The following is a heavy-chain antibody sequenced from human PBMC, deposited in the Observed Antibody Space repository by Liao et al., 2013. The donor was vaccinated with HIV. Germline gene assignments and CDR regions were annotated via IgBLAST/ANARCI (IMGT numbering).Heavy chain of an antibody. CDR2: IYYTGST. CDR1: GGSISSDY. J-gene: IGHJ4*02. D-gene: IGHD5-24*01. Sequence: QLQLQESGPRLVKPSQTLSLTCAVSGGSISSDYWTWIRQAPGKGPEWIGYIYYTGSTNYNPSFASRITISVDTSKKHFSLKLTSVTAADTAVYYCARWFGNNYGIDSWGRGNPSVTVSS. V-gene: IGHV4-59*01. CDR3: ARWFGNNYGIDS.